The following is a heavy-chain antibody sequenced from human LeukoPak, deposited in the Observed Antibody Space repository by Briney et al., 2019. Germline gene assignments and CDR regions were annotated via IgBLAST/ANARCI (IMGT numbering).Heavy chain of an antibody. D-gene: IGHD1-26*01. CDR2: IKQDGSMK. V-gene: IGHV3-7*01. Sequence: GGSLRVSCAAMGFELSSYWMSWVRQTPGKGLEWVANIKQDGSMKGFVDSVKGRFTVSRDNAKKSLYLQMNSLRAEDTALYHCVREGPVGGEFDIWGQGTMVTVSS. J-gene: IGHJ3*02. CDR3: VREGPVGGEFDI. CDR1: GFELSSYW.